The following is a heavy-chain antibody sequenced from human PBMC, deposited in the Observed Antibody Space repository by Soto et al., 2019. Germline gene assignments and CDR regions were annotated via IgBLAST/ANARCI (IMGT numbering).Heavy chain of an antibody. V-gene: IGHV3-21*01. CDR1: GFTFSSYS. D-gene: IGHD1-26*01. CDR2: ISRSSSYI. J-gene: IGHJ3*02. Sequence: PGGSLRLSCAASGFTFSSYSMNWVRQAPGKGLEWVSSISRSSSYIYYADSVKGRFTISRDNAKNSLYLQMNSLRAEDTAVYYCARVGGGSYYGAFDIWGQGTMVTVSS. CDR3: ARVGGGSYYGAFDI.